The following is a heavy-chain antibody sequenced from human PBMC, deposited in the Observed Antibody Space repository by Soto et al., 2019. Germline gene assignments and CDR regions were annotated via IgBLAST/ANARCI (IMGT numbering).Heavy chain of an antibody. CDR2: IYTRGTT. J-gene: IGHJ4*02. CDR1: GAPITNFY. Sequence: QVQLQESGPGLVKPSETLSLACTVSGAPITNFYWSWIRQSAGKGLEWIGRIYTRGTTDYNPPLKSRVTVSIDMSKHQVSLELTSVTAADTALYFCARGGTYFFDSWGQGTLVTVSS. V-gene: IGHV4-4*07. CDR3: ARGGTYFFDS.